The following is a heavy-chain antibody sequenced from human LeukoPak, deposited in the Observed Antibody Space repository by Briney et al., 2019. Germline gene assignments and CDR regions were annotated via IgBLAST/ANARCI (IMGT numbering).Heavy chain of an antibody. D-gene: IGHD5-18*01. V-gene: IGHV3-23*01. CDR2: ISGSGANT. Sequence: GGSLRLSCAASGFTFSNYVMPWVRQAPGKGLEWVSLISGSGANTYYADSVKGRFTISRDNSKNTVYLQMNSLRAEDTAVYYCAKGGGYSNGDAIDYWGQGTLVTVSS. CDR1: GFTFSNYV. J-gene: IGHJ4*02. CDR3: AKGGGYSNGDAIDY.